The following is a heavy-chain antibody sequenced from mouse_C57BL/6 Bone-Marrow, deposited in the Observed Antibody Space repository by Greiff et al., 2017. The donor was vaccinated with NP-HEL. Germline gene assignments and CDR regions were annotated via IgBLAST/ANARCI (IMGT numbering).Heavy chain of an antibody. V-gene: IGHV14-4*01. CDR1: GFNIKDDY. CDR2: IDPENGDP. Sequence: VQLQQSGAELVRPGASVKLSCTASGFNIKDDYMHWVKQRPEQGLEWIGWIDPENGDPEYASKFQGTATITADTSSNTAYLQLSSLTSEDTAVYYCTTGGLRDRFAYWGQGTLVTVSA. D-gene: IGHD2-4*01. CDR3: TTGGLRDRFAY. J-gene: IGHJ3*01.